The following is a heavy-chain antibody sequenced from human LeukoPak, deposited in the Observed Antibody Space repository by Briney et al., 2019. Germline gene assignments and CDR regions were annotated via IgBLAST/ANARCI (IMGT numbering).Heavy chain of an antibody. D-gene: IGHD2-15*01. Sequence: GGSPRLSCAASGFTFSSYAMSRVRQAPGKGLEWVSAIIGSGGSTYYADSVKGRFSISRHNSKNTLYLQMNSLRAEDTPVYYCAKDALYCSGGSCYSAYFDYWGQGTLVTVSS. J-gene: IGHJ4*02. V-gene: IGHV3-23*01. CDR3: AKDALYCSGGSCYSAYFDY. CDR2: IIGSGGST. CDR1: GFTFSSYA.